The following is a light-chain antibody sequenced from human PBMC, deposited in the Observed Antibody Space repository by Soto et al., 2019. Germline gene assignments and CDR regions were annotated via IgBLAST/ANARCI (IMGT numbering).Light chain of an antibody. CDR1: SSDVGGYNY. J-gene: IGLJ1*01. V-gene: IGLV2-14*01. CDR3: YSYTSSSLYV. Sequence: QSALTQPASVSGSPGQSITISCTGTSSDVGGYNYVSWYQQHPGKAPKLMIFDVSNRPSGVSNRFSGSKSGNTASLTISGLQAEDVADYYCYSYTSSSLYVFGTGTKVTVL. CDR2: DVS.